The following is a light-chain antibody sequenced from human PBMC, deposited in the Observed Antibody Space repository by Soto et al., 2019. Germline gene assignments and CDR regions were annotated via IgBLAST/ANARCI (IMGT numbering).Light chain of an antibody. J-gene: IGKJ1*01. CDR2: DAS. Sequence: DIQRTQCPSTMSASVAGTVTVTCRASQSVSGWLAWYQQKPGEAPKLLIYDASALPRGVPSRFSGSGSGTKFTLTIASLQPDDFATDYFQQYETFSGTFGPGTKVDIK. CDR1: QSVSGW. CDR3: QQYETFSGT. V-gene: IGKV1-5*01.